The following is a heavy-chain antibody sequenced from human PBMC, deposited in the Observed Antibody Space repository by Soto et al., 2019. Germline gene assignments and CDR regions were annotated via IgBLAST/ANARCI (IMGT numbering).Heavy chain of an antibody. Sequence: SETLSLTCTVSGGSISSSSYYWGWIRQPPGKGLEWIGSIYYSGSTYYNPSLKSRVTISVDTSKNQFSLKLSSVTAADTAVYYCASPSPAVMGAFDIWGQGTMVTVSS. CDR1: GGSISSSSYY. CDR2: IYYSGST. D-gene: IGHD3-16*01. CDR3: ASPSPAVMGAFDI. J-gene: IGHJ3*02. V-gene: IGHV4-39*01.